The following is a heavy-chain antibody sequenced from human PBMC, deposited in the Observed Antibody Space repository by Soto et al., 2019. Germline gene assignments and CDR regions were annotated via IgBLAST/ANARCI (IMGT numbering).Heavy chain of an antibody. CDR2: VNTDGGTS. Sequence: EVQLVESGGDLVRPGGSLRLSCAASGFTFSGHWMHWVRQVPGKGLEWVSRVNTDGGTSAYADSVKGRFTISRENAKKTLYLQMSGLRAEDAAVYYCAREAGYCSRTSCHRRAFDTWGQGTTVSVSS. D-gene: IGHD2-2*01. V-gene: IGHV3-74*03. J-gene: IGHJ3*02. CDR3: AREAGYCSRTSCHRRAFDT. CDR1: GFTFSGHW.